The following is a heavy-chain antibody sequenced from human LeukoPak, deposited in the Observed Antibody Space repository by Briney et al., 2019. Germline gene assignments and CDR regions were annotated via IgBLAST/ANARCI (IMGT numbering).Heavy chain of an antibody. CDR3: ARAAVAGLFDY. CDR1: GFTFSSYA. Sequence: GRSLRLSCAASGFTFSSYAMHWVRQAPGKGLEWVAVISYDGGNKYYADSVKGRFTISRDNSKNTLYLQMNSLRAEDTAVYYCARAAVAGLFDYWGQGTLVTVSS. D-gene: IGHD6-19*01. CDR2: ISYDGGNK. J-gene: IGHJ4*02. V-gene: IGHV3-30*01.